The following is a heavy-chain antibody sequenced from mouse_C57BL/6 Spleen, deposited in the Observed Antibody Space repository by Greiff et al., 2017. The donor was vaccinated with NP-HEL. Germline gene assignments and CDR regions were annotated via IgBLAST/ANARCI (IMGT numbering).Heavy chain of an antibody. CDR1: GYTFTSYW. Sequence: DVKLQESGTVLARPGASVKMSCKTSGYTFTSYWMHWVKQRPGQGLEWIGAIYPGNSDTSYNQKFKGKAKLTAVTSASTAYMELSSLTNEDSAVYYCTREGFTTVVATNWYFDVWGTGTTVTVSS. CDR2: IYPGNSDT. CDR3: TREGFTTVVATNWYFDV. V-gene: IGHV1-5*01. J-gene: IGHJ1*03. D-gene: IGHD1-1*01.